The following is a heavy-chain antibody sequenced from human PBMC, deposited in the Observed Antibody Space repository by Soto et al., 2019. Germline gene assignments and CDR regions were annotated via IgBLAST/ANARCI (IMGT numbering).Heavy chain of an antibody. D-gene: IGHD5-18*01. V-gene: IGHV1-69*01. CDR1: GATLSTHG. CDR2: TITIIGTT. J-gene: IGHJ4*02. CDR3: AAGDRSDTGDY. Sequence: QVQLVQSGAEVKKPGSSVKVSCKASGATLSTHGISWVRQAPGQGLEWMGGTITIIGTTDYAEKFQGRVKITTDESTTTSYMELSSLRPDDTAVYYCAAGDRSDTGDYWGQGTLVTVSS.